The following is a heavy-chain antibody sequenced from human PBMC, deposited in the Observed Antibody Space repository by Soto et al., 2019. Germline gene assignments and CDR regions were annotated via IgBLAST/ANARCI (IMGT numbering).Heavy chain of an antibody. CDR3: ARAIIDTAMVKWGWFGP. CDR2: INAGNGNT. CDR1: GYTFTSYA. Sequence: QVQLVQSGAEVKKPGASVKVSCKASGYTFTSYAMHWVRQAPGQRLEWMGWINAGNGNTKYSQKFQGRVTMTRDTSASKAYMELSSVRSEDTAVYYCARAIIDTAMVKWGWFGPWGQGTLVTVSS. V-gene: IGHV1-3*01. D-gene: IGHD5-18*01. J-gene: IGHJ5*02.